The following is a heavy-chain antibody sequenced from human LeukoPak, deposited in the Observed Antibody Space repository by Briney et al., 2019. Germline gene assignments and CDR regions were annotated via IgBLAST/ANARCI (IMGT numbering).Heavy chain of an antibody. D-gene: IGHD6-13*01. CDR1: GFTFSSYA. J-gene: IGHJ4*02. CDR2: CGTRGDT. CDR3: AQKTPGTHPFDY. Sequence: GGSLRLSCAASGFTFSSYAMNWVRQAPGKGLEWVSACGTRGDTYHADSVRGRFTISRDNAKNTVYLQMSSLRAEDTAVYYCAQKTPGTHPFDYWGQGTLVTVSS. V-gene: IGHV3-23*01.